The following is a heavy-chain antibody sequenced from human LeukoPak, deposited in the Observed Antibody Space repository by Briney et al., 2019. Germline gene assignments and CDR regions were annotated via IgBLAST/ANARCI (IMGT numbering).Heavy chain of an antibody. V-gene: IGHV4-39*07. CDR3: ARDRNGSGSYYKGAYYYYYMDV. CDR1: GGSISSSSFY. CDR2: IYYSGST. D-gene: IGHD3-10*01. J-gene: IGHJ6*03. Sequence: SETLSLTCTVSGGSISSSSFYWGWIRQPPGKGLEWIGSIYYSGSTYYNPSLKSRVTISVDTSKNQFSLKLSSVTAADTAVYYCARDRNGSGSYYKGAYYYYYMDVWGKGTTVTVSS.